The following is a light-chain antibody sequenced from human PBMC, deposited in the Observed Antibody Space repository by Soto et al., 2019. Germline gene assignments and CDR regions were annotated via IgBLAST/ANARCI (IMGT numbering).Light chain of an antibody. J-gene: IGKJ5*01. V-gene: IGKV3-11*01. CDR3: QQRSNWIT. Sequence: EIVLTQSPATLSLSPGERATLSCRASQSVSSYLAWYQQKPRQAPRLLIYDASNRATGIPARFSGSGSGTDFTLTISSLEPEDFAVYYCQQRSNWITVGQGTRLEIK. CDR1: QSVSSY. CDR2: DAS.